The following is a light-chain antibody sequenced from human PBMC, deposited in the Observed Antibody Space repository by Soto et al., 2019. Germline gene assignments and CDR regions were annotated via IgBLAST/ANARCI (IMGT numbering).Light chain of an antibody. Sequence: EIVMTQSPATLSVSPGERATLSCRASQSVSNNLAWYQQKPGQAPRLLIYGASTRATGIPARFSGSGSGTEFTLTISSLQSEDFAVYYCQQHNNWPRTLGQATKVDIK. V-gene: IGKV3-15*01. CDR3: QQHNNWPRT. CDR1: QSVSNN. J-gene: IGKJ1*01. CDR2: GAS.